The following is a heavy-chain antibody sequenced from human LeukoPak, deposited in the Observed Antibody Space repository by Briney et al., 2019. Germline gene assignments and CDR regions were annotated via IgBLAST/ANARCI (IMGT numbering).Heavy chain of an antibody. CDR3: ARGRGGD. D-gene: IGHD2-15*01. CDR2: ISSEGLT. CDR1: GVSVNSYF. J-gene: IGHJ4*02. V-gene: IGHV3-53*01. Sequence: GGSLRLSCAVSGVSVNSYFMGWVRQAPGKGLEWVSVISSEGLTYHADSEKGRFTISRDNSKNTLYLQMNSLRADDTAFYYCARGRGGDWGQGALVTVSS.